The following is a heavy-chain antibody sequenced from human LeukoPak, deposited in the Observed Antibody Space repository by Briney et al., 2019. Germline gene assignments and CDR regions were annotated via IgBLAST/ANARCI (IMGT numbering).Heavy chain of an antibody. Sequence: ASVTVSCKASGYTFTKYGISWVRQAPGQGLEWMGWISAYNGNTYYAQNVHGRVTMSTYTSTSTAYMDLGRLRSDDTAVYYCARDPAGLTPGYTVYSGAPRSSWFDPWGQGTLVTVSS. D-gene: IGHD3-9*01. CDR1: GYTFTKYG. CDR2: ISAYNGNT. V-gene: IGHV1-18*01. CDR3: ARDPAGLTPGYTVYSGAPRSSWFDP. J-gene: IGHJ5*02.